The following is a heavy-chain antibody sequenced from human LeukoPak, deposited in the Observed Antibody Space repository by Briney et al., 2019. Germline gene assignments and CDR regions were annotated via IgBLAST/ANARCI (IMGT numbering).Heavy chain of an antibody. CDR3: AREAYGDDAIEYFQH. CDR1: GFTFSSYS. D-gene: IGHD4-17*01. CDR2: ISSSSGTI. J-gene: IGHJ1*01. V-gene: IGHV3-48*01. Sequence: GGSLRLSCAASGFTFSSYSMNWVRQAPGKGLEWVSYISSSSGTIYYADSVKGRFTISRDNAKNSLYLQMNSLRAEDTAVYYCAREAYGDDAIEYFQHWGQGTLVTVSS.